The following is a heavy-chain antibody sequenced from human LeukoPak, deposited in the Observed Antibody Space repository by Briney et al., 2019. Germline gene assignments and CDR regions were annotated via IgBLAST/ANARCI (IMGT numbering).Heavy chain of an antibody. V-gene: IGHV6-1*01. CDR2: TYCRSRWYK. CDR3: ARSAAGINWFDP. Sequence: WRPLSLTCAISGSTFASNRATWNWIMQSPWWGLAWLGRTYCRSRWYKEYALSVKSRITIHSDTSKNQCSLQLNSVTPEDTAVYYCARSAAGINWFDPWGQGTLVTVSS. D-gene: IGHD6-13*01. CDR1: GSTFASNRAT. J-gene: IGHJ5*02.